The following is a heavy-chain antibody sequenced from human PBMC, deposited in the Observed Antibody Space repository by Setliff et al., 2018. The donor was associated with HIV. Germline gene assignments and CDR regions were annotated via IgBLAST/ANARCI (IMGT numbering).Heavy chain of an antibody. CDR2: IYYSGST. CDR3: ATMNYDSSGYYSD. D-gene: IGHD3-22*01. Sequence: SETLSLTCTVSGGSISSSSYYWGWIRQPPGKGLEWIGSIYYSGSTYYNPSLKSRVAISVDTSKNQFSLKLSSVTAADTAVYFCATMNYDSSGYYSDWGQGTRVTVSS. J-gene: IGHJ4*02. CDR1: GGSISSSSYY. V-gene: IGHV4-39*01.